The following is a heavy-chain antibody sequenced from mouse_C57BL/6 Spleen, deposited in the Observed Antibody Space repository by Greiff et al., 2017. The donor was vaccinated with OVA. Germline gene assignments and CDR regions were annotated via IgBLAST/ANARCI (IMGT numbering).Heavy chain of an antibody. CDR3: ARYGEHTPYYGPPWFAY. D-gene: IGHD1-1*02. CDR1: GYAFSSYW. J-gene: IGHJ3*01. CDR2: IYPGDGDT. V-gene: IGHV1-80*01. Sequence: QVQLQQSGAELVKPGASVKISCKASGYAFSSYWMNWVKQRPGKGLEWIGQIYPGDGDTNYNGKFKGKATLTADKSSSTAYMQLSSLTSEDSAVYFCARYGEHTPYYGPPWFAYWGQGTLVTVSA.